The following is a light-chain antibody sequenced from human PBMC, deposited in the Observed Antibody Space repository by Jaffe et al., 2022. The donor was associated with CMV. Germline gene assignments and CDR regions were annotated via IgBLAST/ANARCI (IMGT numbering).Light chain of an antibody. CDR3: LQLNDYPLT. CDR2: AAS. CDR1: QAISTY. Sequence: IQLTQSPSSLSASVGDRVTITCRASQAISTYLAWYQQKPGKAPNLLISAASTLQSGAPSRFSGSGSGTDFTLTISSLQPEDFATYYCLQLNDYPLTFGGGTKVEIE. V-gene: IGKV1-9*01. J-gene: IGKJ4*01.